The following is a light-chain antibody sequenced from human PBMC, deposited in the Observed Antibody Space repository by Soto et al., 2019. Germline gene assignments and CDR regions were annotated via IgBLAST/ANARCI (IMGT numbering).Light chain of an antibody. J-gene: IGLJ1*01. CDR1: GSDVGGYNY. V-gene: IGLV2-14*01. CDR3: SSYTSSSTLYV. Sequence: QSVLTQPASVSGSPGQSITISCTGTGSDVGGYNYVSWFQHRPGKAPKLLIYEVSNRPSGVSNRFSGSKSGNTASLTISGLQAEDEADYYCSSYTSSSTLYVFGPGTKVTVL. CDR2: EVS.